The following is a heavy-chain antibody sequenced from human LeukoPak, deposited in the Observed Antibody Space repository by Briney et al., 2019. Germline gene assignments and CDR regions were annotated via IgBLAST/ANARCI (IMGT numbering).Heavy chain of an antibody. Sequence: PGGSLRLSCAASGFTFSTFWMNWVRQAPGKGLEWVANLKEDGNEKYYVDSVKGRPTISRDNAKNSLYLQMNSLRPEDTAVYYCARGHYGDYGWGQGTLVTVSS. CDR3: ARGHYGDYG. CDR1: GFTFSTFW. J-gene: IGHJ4*02. D-gene: IGHD4-17*01. V-gene: IGHV3-7*01. CDR2: LKEDGNEK.